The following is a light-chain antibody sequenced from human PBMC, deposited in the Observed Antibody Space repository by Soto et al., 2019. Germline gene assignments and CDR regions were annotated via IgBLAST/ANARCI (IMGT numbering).Light chain of an antibody. CDR3: SSYTSSSARV. CDR2: DVS. Sequence: QSALTQPASVSGAPGQSITISCTGTSSDVGGYNYVSWYQQHPGKAPKLMIYDVSNRPSGVSNRFSGSKSGTTASLTISGLPAEDESDYYCSSYTSSSARVFGGGTKLTVL. J-gene: IGLJ2*01. CDR1: SSDVGGYNY. V-gene: IGLV2-14*01.